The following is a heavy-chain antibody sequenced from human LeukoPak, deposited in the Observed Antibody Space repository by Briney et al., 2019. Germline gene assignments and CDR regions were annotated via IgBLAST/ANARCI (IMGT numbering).Heavy chain of an antibody. CDR1: GGSISSYY. D-gene: IGHD2-15*01. CDR2: IYYSGST. V-gene: IGHV4-59*01. CDR3: ASDRIEVDAFDI. J-gene: IGHJ3*02. Sequence: SETLSLTCTVSGGSISSYYWSWIRQPPGKGLEWIGYIYYSGSTNYNPSLKSRVTISLDTSKNQFSLKLNSVTAADTAVYYCASDRIEVDAFDIWGQGTMVTVSS.